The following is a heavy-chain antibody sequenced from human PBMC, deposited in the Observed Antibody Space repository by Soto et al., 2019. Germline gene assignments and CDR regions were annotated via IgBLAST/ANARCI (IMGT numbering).Heavy chain of an antibody. V-gene: IGHV3-11*01. CDR2: ISSSGSTI. Sequence: GGSLRLSCAASGFTFSDYYMSWIRQAPGKGLEWVSYISSSGSTIYYADSVKGRFTISRDNAKNSLYLQMNSLRAEDTAVYYCARVVERIVVVVAANYMDVWGKGTTVTVSS. D-gene: IGHD2-15*01. CDR3: ARVVERIVVVVAANYMDV. CDR1: GFTFSDYY. J-gene: IGHJ6*03.